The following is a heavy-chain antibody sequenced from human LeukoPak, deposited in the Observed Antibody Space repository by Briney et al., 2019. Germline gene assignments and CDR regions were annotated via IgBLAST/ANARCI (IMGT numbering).Heavy chain of an antibody. D-gene: IGHD5-12*01. CDR1: GFTFSSYG. Sequence: GGSLRLSCAASGFTFSSYGMHWVRQAPGKGLEWVAFIRYDGSNKYYADSVKGRFTISRDNAKNSLYLQMNSLRAEDTAVYYCARDFRRVGTVTTIQDWGQGTLVTVSS. J-gene: IGHJ4*02. V-gene: IGHV3-30*02. CDR3: ARDFRRVGTVTTIQD. CDR2: IRYDGSNK.